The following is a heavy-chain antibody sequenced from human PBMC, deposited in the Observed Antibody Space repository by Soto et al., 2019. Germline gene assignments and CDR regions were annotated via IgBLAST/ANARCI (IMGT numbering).Heavy chain of an antibody. J-gene: IGHJ4*02. V-gene: IGHV4-59*01. CDR1: GGSISSYY. D-gene: IGHD3-22*01. CDR2: IYYSGST. CDR3: AVNYDSSGYGPYYFDY. Sequence: QVQLQESGPGLVKPSETLSLTCTVSGGSISSYYWSWIRQPPGKGLEWIGYIYYSGSTNYNPSLKSRVTISVDTSQNQFSLKQSSVTAADTAVYYCAVNYDSSGYGPYYFDYWGQGTLVTVSS.